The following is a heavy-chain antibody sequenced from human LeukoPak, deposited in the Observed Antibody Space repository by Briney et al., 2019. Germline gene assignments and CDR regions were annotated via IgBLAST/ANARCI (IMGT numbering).Heavy chain of an antibody. CDR1: GFTFDDYA. J-gene: IGHJ4*02. CDR2: ISWNSGSI. Sequence: GGSLRLSCAASGFTFDDYAMHWVRQAPGKGLEWVSGISWNSGSIGYADSVKGRFTVSRDNAKNTLYLQMNSLRAEDTAVYYCAREPSAYSSYDYWGQGTLVTVSS. D-gene: IGHD4-11*01. CDR3: AREPSAYSSYDY. V-gene: IGHV3-9*01.